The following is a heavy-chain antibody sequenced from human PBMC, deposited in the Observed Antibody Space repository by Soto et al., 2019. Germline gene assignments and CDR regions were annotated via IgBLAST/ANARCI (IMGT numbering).Heavy chain of an antibody. Sequence: QITLKESGPTLVKPTQTLTLTCTFSGFSLNTGGVAVGWIRQPPGKALEWLALIYVNADERYSASLKNRLTITKDASKHQVVLTLTYTDPVDTATYYCAHRNYSDYDYWGQGTLVTVSS. CDR3: AHRNYSDYDY. J-gene: IGHJ4*02. V-gene: IGHV2-5*01. D-gene: IGHD4-17*01. CDR2: IYVNADE. CDR1: GFSLNTGGVA.